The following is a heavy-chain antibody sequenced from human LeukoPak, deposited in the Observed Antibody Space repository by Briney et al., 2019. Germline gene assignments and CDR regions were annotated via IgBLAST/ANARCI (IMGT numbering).Heavy chain of an antibody. D-gene: IGHD2-15*01. CDR3: ARGGDPDIVVVVAAPDTNLDY. J-gene: IGHJ4*02. CDR1: GYTFTSYY. Sequence: GASVKVSCKASGYTFTSYYMRWVRQAPGQGLEWMGIINPSGGSTSYAQKFQGRVTMTRDMSTSTVYMELSSLRSEDTAVYYCARGGDPDIVVVVAAPDTNLDYWAREPWSPSPQ. CDR2: INPSGGST. V-gene: IGHV1-46*01.